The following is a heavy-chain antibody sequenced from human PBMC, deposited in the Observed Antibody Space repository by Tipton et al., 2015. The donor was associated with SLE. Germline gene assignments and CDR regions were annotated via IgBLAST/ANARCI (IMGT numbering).Heavy chain of an antibody. Sequence: TLSLTCAVYGGSFSGYYWSWIRQPPGKGLEWIGEINHSGSNNYNPSLKSRGTISVDTSKNQFSLKLSSVTAADTAVYYCASPGSSTPGPYFQHWGQGTLVTVSS. D-gene: IGHD6-13*01. CDR2: INHSGSN. J-gene: IGHJ1*01. V-gene: IGHV4-34*01. CDR1: GGSFSGYY. CDR3: ASPGSSTPGPYFQH.